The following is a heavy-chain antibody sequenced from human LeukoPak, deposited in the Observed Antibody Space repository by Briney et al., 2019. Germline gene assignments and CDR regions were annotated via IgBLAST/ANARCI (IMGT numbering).Heavy chain of an antibody. Sequence: SETLSLTCAVYGGSFSGDFWSWVRQSPGKGLEWIGEIKHDGSTTYNPSLKSRVTISVDTSKNQFSLKLSSVTAADTAVYYCARHVYSGSYFPLEFDYWGQGTLVTVSS. V-gene: IGHV4-34*01. J-gene: IGHJ4*02. CDR2: IKHDGST. CDR1: GGSFSGDF. CDR3: ARHVYSGSYFPLEFDY. D-gene: IGHD1-26*01.